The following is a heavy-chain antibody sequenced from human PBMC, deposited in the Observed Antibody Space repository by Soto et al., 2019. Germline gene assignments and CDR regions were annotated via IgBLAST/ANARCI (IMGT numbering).Heavy chain of an antibody. V-gene: IGHV3-7*01. CDR1: GFTFSSYW. CDR2: IKQDGSEK. Sequence: GGSLRLSCAASGFTFSSYWMSWVRQAPGKGLEWVANIKQDGSEKYYVDSVKGRFTISRDNAKNSLYLQMNSLRAEDTAVYYCARADGDYQKGVYFDYWGQGTLVTVSS. J-gene: IGHJ4*02. D-gene: IGHD4-17*01. CDR3: ARADGDYQKGVYFDY.